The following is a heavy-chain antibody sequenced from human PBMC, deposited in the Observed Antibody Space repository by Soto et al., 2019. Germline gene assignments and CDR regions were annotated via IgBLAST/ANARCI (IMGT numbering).Heavy chain of an antibody. CDR1: GGTPRNSA. Sequence: QVHLLLQSGAEVKKPGSSVKVSCKASGGTPRNSAISWVRQAPGQGLEWMGGIIPVFGLVKYAQNFQGRVTITADESTNTAYMELSSLRPEDTAVYYCAGGRIVVVGSPAYYGMDVWGQGTTVTVSS. CDR3: AGGRIVVVGSPAYYGMDV. CDR2: IIPVFGLV. D-gene: IGHD3-22*01. V-gene: IGHV1-69*01. J-gene: IGHJ6*02.